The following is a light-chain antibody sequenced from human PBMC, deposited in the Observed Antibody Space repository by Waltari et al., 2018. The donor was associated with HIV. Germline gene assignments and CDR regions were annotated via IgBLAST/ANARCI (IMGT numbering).Light chain of an antibody. CDR2: GAS. Sequence: ELVMTQSPDTLPLSPGERPTLSSRASHSVSSNLAWFQQNPGQAPRLLIFGASTRATGIPARFSGSGSGTEFTLTISSLQSEDFAVYYCQQYNSWPPAWTFGQGTTVEIK. CDR1: HSVSSN. CDR3: QQYNSWPPAWT. V-gene: IGKV3-15*01. J-gene: IGKJ1*01.